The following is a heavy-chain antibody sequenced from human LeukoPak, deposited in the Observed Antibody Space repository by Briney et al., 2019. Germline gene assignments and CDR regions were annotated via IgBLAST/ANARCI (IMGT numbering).Heavy chain of an antibody. CDR3: ARAFYDFWSGSSFDP. Sequence: ASVKVSCKASGYTFTSYGISWVRQAPGQGLEWMGWISAHNGNTNYAQKLQGRVTMTTDTSTSTAYMELRSLRSDDTAVYYCARAFYDFWSGSSFDPWGQGTLVTVSS. CDR2: ISAHNGNT. D-gene: IGHD3-3*01. CDR1: GYTFTSYG. V-gene: IGHV1-18*01. J-gene: IGHJ5*02.